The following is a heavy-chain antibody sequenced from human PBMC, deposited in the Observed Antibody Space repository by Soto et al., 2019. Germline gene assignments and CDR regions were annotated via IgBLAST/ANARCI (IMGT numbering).Heavy chain of an antibody. CDR1: GFTFTSSA. J-gene: IGHJ6*02. CDR3: AAVVMFRGVIIRHEYYYYYGMDV. D-gene: IGHD3-10*01. Sequence: SVKVSCKASGFTFTSSAVQWVRQARGQRLEWIGWIVAGSGNTNYAQKFQGRVTITRDTSTSTAYMELSSLRSEDTAVYYCAAVVMFRGVIIRHEYYYYYGMDVWGQGTTVTVSS. CDR2: IVAGSGNT. V-gene: IGHV1-58*01.